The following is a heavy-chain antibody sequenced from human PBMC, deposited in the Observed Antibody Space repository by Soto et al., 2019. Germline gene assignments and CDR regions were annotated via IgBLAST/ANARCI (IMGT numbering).Heavy chain of an antibody. D-gene: IGHD2-2*01. J-gene: IGHJ4*02. CDR1: GFTFSSYS. CDR2: IGTSAST. V-gene: IGHV3-23*01. Sequence: DVRLLESGGGLVQPGGSLRLSYAASGFTFSSYSMSWVRQAPGKGLEWVSTIGTSASTYYGDSVRGRFTISRDNSRNTLYLQMNSLRAEYTAVYYCADLSRYCTSSNCDWGQGTLVTVSS. CDR3: ADLSRYCTSSNCD.